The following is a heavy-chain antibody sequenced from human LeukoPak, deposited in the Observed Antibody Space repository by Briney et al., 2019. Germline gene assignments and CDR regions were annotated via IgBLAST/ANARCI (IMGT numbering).Heavy chain of an antibody. Sequence: GGSLRLSCAASGFTFSSYAMHWVRQAPGKGLEWVSAISGSGGSTYYADSVKGRFTISRDNSKNTLYLQMNSLIAEDTAVYYXXXXXXXXXXXYSDDAFDIWGQGTMVTVSS. V-gene: IGHV3-23*01. CDR3: XXXXXXXXXXYSDDAFDI. J-gene: IGHJ3*02. CDR2: ISGSGGST. CDR1: GFTFSSYA. D-gene: IGHD2-21*01.